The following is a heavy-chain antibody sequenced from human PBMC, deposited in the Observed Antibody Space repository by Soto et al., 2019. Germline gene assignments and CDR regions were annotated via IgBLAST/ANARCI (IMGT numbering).Heavy chain of an antibody. Sequence: ASVKVSCKASGYTFTSYGISWVRQAPGQGLEWMGWISAYNGNTNYAQKLQGRVTMTTDTSTSTAYMELRSLRSDDTAVYYCARGYSTSSYSTRDNRANWLDTWGQGTLVTVSS. V-gene: IGHV1-18*04. CDR2: ISAYNGNT. CDR3: ARGYSTSSYSTRDNRANWLDT. CDR1: GYTFTSYG. D-gene: IGHD6-13*01. J-gene: IGHJ5*02.